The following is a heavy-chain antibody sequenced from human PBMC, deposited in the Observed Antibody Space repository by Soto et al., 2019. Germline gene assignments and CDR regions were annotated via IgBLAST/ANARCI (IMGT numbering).Heavy chain of an antibody. V-gene: IGHV2-5*02. CDR2: IYWDDDK. Sequence: SGPTLVPPTHPLTLTCPFSGFSLSTSGVGVGWIRQPPGKALEWLALIYWDDDKRYSPSLKSRLTITKDTSKNQVVLTMTNMDPVDTATYYCAHSIKDYDFWSGYYTSWFDPWGQGTLVTVSS. CDR1: GFSLSTSGVG. J-gene: IGHJ5*02. D-gene: IGHD3-3*01. CDR3: AHSIKDYDFWSGYYTSWFDP.